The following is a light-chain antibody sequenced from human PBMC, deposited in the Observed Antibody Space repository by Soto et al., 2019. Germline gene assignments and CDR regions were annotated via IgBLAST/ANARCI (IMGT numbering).Light chain of an antibody. CDR2: GAS. CDR1: QSVSST. CDR3: QQYNNWPPYT. V-gene: IGKV3-15*01. Sequence: EIVMTQSPATLSVSPGERATLSCRASQSVSSTLAWYQQKPGQAPRLLIYGASTRSTGIPARCSGSGYGTEFTLTISSLQSEDFALYYCQQYNNWPPYTFGQGTKLDIK. J-gene: IGKJ2*01.